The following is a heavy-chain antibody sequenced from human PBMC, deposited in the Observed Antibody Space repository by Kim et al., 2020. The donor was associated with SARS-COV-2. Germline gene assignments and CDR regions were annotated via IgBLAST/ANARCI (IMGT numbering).Heavy chain of an antibody. J-gene: IGHJ4*02. CDR3: ARDLYGDFDY. D-gene: IGHD4-17*01. V-gene: IGHV1-18*01. CDR2: NT. Sequence: NTNPGQKLPGRVPMPTDTSTSTAYMELRSLRSDDTAVYYCARDLYGDFDYWGQGTLVTVSS.